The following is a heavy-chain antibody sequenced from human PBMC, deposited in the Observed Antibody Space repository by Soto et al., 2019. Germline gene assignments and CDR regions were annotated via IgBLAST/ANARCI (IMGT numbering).Heavy chain of an antibody. Sequence: EVQLVESGGDLVQPGGSLRLSCAASGFTFSDHYMDWVRQAPGKGLEWVGRIRNKANTHTTEYAAPVKGKFTISRDDSKNSLYLQKNSLNTEDTAVYYCARSGRDDSTWSDYIFDIWGQGTVVTVSS. V-gene: IGHV3-72*01. CDR2: IRNKANTHTT. CDR1: GFTFSDHY. CDR3: ARSGRDDSTWSDYIFDI. D-gene: IGHD3-10*01. J-gene: IGHJ3*02.